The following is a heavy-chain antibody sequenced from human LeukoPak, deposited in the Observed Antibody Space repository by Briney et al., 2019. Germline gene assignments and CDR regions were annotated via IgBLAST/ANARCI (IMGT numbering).Heavy chain of an antibody. Sequence: SETLSLTCTVYGGSLNAYYWSWIRQPPGKGPEWIGEINHSGSTNYNPSLKSRVTISVDTSKNQFSLKLSSVSAEDTAVYYCARSPRGSGSSTLLGVAFDLWGHGTKVTVSS. CDR3: ARSPRGSGSSTLLGVAFDL. J-gene: IGHJ3*01. V-gene: IGHV4-34*01. CDR1: GGSLNAYY. D-gene: IGHD3-10*01. CDR2: INHSGST.